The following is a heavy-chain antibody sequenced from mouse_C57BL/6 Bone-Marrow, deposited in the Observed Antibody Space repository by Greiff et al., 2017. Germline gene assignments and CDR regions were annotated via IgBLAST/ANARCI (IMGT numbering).Heavy chain of an antibody. CDR1: GYTFTDYT. J-gene: IGHJ2*01. CDR2: INPNNGGT. Sequence: EVQLQQSGPELVKPGASVKMSCKASGYTFTDYTMHWVKQSHGKSLEWIGYINPNNGGTSYNQKFKGKATLTVNKSSSTAYLELRSLTSEDSAGYYCASGDYYGSSFDYWGQGTTLTVSS. D-gene: IGHD1-1*01. CDR3: ASGDYYGSSFDY. V-gene: IGHV1-22*01.